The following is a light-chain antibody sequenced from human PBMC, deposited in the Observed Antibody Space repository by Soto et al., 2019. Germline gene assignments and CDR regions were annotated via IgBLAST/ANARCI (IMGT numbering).Light chain of an antibody. V-gene: IGKV3-11*01. CDR2: DAS. Sequence: EIVLTQSPATLSLSPGERATLSCRASQSVSSYLAWYQQKPGQAPRLLIYDASNRATGIPARFSGSGSETDFTLTISSLEPEDFAVYYCQQRSNWPWTFGQGTKLEIK. J-gene: IGKJ2*01. CDR3: QQRSNWPWT. CDR1: QSVSSY.